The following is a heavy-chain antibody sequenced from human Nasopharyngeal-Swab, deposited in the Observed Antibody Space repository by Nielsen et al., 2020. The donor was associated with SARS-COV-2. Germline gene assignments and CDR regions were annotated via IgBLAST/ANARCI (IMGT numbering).Heavy chain of an antibody. Sequence: SVKVSCKASGGTFSSYAISWVRQAPGQGLEWMGGIIPIFGTANYAQKFQGRVTITADESTSTAYMELSSLRSEDTAVYYCARAGRITIFGAVIIDAFDIWGQGTMVTVSS. D-gene: IGHD3-3*01. V-gene: IGHV1-69*13. J-gene: IGHJ3*02. CDR2: IIPIFGTA. CDR1: GGTFSSYA. CDR3: ARAGRITIFGAVIIDAFDI.